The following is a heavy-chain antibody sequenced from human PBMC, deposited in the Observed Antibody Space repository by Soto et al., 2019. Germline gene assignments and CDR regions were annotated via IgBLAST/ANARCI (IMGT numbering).Heavy chain of an antibody. CDR2: IYYSGST. J-gene: IGHJ5*02. D-gene: IGHD6-25*01. V-gene: IGHV4-39*07. CDR3: ARPHGGSSGWDNWFDP. CDR1: GGSISSSTYF. Sequence: SETLSLTCTVSGGSISSSTYFWGWIRQPPGKGLEWIGSIYYSGSTYYNPSFKSRVTISVDTSKNQFSLKLSSVTAADTAVYYCARPHGGSSGWDNWFDPWGQGTLVTVSS.